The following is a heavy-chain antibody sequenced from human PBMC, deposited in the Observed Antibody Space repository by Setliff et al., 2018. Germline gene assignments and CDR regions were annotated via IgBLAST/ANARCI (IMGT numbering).Heavy chain of an antibody. CDR3: AHRPKMGSDGFYSAFDM. V-gene: IGHV2-5*02. CDR2: IYWDDDK. CDR1: GFSLTTTGVA. Sequence: SGPTLVNPTQTLTLTCTFSGFSLTTTGVAVGWIRQPPGKALAWLALIYWDDDKRYSPSLKSRLTIVKDTSKNQVVLTMTNMDPVDTATYYCAHRPKMGSDGFYSAFDMWGQGTMVTVSS. D-gene: IGHD2-15*01. J-gene: IGHJ3*02.